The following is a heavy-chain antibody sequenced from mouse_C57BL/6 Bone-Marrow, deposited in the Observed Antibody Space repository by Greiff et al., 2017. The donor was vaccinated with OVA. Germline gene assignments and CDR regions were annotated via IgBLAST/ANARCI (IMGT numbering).Heavy chain of an antibody. Sequence: VQLQQSGPELVKPGASVKISCKASGYTFTDYYMNWVKQSHGKSLEWIGDINPNNGGTSYNQKFKGKATLTVDKSSSTAYMELRSLTSEDSAVYYCAQDSSGFLDYWGQGTTLTVSS. CDR3: AQDSSGFLDY. J-gene: IGHJ2*01. CDR1: GYTFTDYY. CDR2: INPNNGGT. D-gene: IGHD3-2*02. V-gene: IGHV1-26*01.